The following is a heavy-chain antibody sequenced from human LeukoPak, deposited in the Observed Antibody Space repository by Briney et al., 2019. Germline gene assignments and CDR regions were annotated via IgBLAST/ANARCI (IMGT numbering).Heavy chain of an antibody. J-gene: IGHJ6*03. CDR2: IWYDGSNK. CDR3: ARDPSNYYMDV. Sequence: PERSLRLSCAASGFTFTSYGMHWVRQAPGKGLEWVAVIWYDGSNKYYADSVKGRFTISRDNSKNTLYLQMNSLRAEDTAVYYCARDPSNYYMDVWGKGTTVTVSS. CDR1: GFTFTSYG. V-gene: IGHV3-33*01.